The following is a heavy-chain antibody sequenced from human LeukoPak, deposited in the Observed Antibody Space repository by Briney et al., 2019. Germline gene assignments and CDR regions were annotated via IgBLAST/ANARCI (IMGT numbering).Heavy chain of an antibody. Sequence: GGSLRLSCAASGFTFSSYAMSWVRQAPGKGLEWVSAISGSGGSTYYADSVKGRFTISRDNSKNTLYLQINSLRAEDTAVYYCAKEESSGWYGYYFDYWGQGTLVTVSS. D-gene: IGHD6-19*01. J-gene: IGHJ4*02. CDR2: ISGSGGST. V-gene: IGHV3-23*01. CDR3: AKEESSGWYGYYFDY. CDR1: GFTFSSYA.